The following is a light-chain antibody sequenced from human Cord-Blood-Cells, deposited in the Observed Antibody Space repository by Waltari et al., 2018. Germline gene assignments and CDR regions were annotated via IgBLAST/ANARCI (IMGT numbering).Light chain of an antibody. V-gene: IGKV4-1*01. CDR1: QSVLSISNKKNT. CDR2: WAS. Sequence: IVMTQSPDSLAVSLGEWATINCKSTQSVLSISNKKNTLAWYQQKPGKPPKLLIYWASTRESGVPDRFSGSGSGTDFTLTISSLQAEAVAVYYCQQYYSTPYTFGQGTKLEIK. J-gene: IGKJ2*01. CDR3: QQYYSTPYT.